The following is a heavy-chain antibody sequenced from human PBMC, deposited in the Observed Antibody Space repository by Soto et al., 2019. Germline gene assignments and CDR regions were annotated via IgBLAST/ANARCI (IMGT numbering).Heavy chain of an antibody. Sequence: GESLKISCKVSGYTFIRYWIGWVRQMPGKGLEWMGIIYPSDSDTAYSPSFQGQVRISADKSINTAYLQWGSLKASDTAIYYCARLAGGATDPYYYYGMDVWGQGTTVTVSS. J-gene: IGHJ6*02. V-gene: IGHV5-51*01. D-gene: IGHD1-26*01. CDR2: IYPSDSDT. CDR1: GYTFIRYW. CDR3: ARLAGGATDPYYYYGMDV.